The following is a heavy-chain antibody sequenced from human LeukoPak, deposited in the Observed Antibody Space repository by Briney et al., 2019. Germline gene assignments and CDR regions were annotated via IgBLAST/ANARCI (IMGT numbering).Heavy chain of an antibody. CDR2: IKPDASEK. CDR1: EFSFGSNW. D-gene: IGHD5-18*01. V-gene: IGHV3-7*05. J-gene: IGHJ5*02. Sequence: GGSLRLSCAASEFSFGSNWMSWVRQAPGKGLEWAAVIKPDASEKYYVDSLKGRFTISRDNAKNSLFLQMNSLRVEDTAVYYCASTANNWFDPWGQGTLVTVSS. CDR3: ASTANNWFDP.